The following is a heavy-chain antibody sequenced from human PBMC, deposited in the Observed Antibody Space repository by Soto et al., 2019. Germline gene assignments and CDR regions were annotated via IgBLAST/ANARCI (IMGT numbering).Heavy chain of an antibody. V-gene: IGHV1-24*01. CDR3: ATGDSSSRPEDYYYYYGMDV. D-gene: IGHD6-13*01. Sequence: ASVKVSCTVSGYTLTELSMHWVRQAPGKGLEWMGGFDPEDGETIYAQKFQGRVTMTEDTSTDTAYMELSSPRSEDTAVYYCATGDSSSRPEDYYYYYGMDVWGQGTTVTVSS. CDR2: FDPEDGET. J-gene: IGHJ6*02. CDR1: GYTLTELS.